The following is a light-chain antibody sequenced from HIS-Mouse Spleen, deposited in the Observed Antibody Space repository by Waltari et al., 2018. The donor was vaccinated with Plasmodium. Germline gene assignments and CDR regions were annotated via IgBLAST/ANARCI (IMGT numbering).Light chain of an antibody. J-gene: IGKJ2*01. CDR2: DAS. CDR3: QQYDNLPYT. CDR1: QDISNY. V-gene: IGKV1-33*01. Sequence: DIQMTQSPSSLSASVGDRVTITCQASQDISNYLNWYQQKPGKAPKLLIYDASNLETGVPSRFSGSGSGTDFTSTISSLQPEDIATYYCQQYDNLPYTFGQGTKLENK.